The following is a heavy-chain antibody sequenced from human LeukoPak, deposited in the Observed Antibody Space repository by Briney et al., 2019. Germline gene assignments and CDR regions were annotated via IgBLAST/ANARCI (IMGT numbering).Heavy chain of an antibody. J-gene: IGHJ4*02. V-gene: IGHV3-23*01. D-gene: IGHD3-10*01. Sequence: PGGSLRLSCAASGFTFSDYSMSWIRQAPGKGLEWVSAISGSGGSTYYADSVKGRFTISRDNSKNTLYLQMNSLRAEDTAVYYCAKSEGYGSGSSYYFDYWGQGTLVTVSS. CDR3: AKSEGYGSGSSYYFDY. CDR2: ISGSGGST. CDR1: GFTFSDYS.